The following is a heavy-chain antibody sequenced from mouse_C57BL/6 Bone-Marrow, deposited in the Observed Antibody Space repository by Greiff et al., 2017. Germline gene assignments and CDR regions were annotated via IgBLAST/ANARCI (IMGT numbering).Heavy chain of an antibody. V-gene: IGHV1-9*01. D-gene: IGHD2-4*01. J-gene: IGHJ3*01. CDR3: ARDGGFDYDVRFAY. CDR2: ILPGSGST. Sequence: VQRVESGAELMKPGASVKLSCKATGYTFSGYWIEWVKQRPGHGLEWIGEILPGSGSTNYNEKFKGKATFPADKSSNTAYMQLSSLTTEDSAIYYCARDGGFDYDVRFAYWGQGTLVTVSA. CDR1: GYTFSGYW.